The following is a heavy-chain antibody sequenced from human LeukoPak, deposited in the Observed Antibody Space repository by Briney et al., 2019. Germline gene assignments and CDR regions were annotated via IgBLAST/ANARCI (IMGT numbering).Heavy chain of an antibody. V-gene: IGHV3-21*01. Sequence: RTGGSLRLSCAASGFTLSRYSMNWVRQAPGKGLEWVSSISTSSSYIYYADSVKGRFTISRDNAKNSLYLQMNSLRADDTAVYYCVRDRGISFYFDYWGQGTLVTVSS. CDR2: ISTSSSYI. CDR1: GFTLSRYS. CDR3: VRDRGISFYFDY. D-gene: IGHD3-16*02. J-gene: IGHJ4*02.